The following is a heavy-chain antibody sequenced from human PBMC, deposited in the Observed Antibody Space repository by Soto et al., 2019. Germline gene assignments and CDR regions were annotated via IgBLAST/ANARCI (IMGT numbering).Heavy chain of an antibody. Sequence: KPSETLSLTCTVSGGSVSSDYWSWIRQPPGKGLEWIGYTHNSGNTDYNPSLKSRVTISLDASRNEFSLSLRSVTAADTAVYYCARGGWYEDHWGQGTLVTVSS. CDR3: ARGGWYEDH. J-gene: IGHJ4*02. V-gene: IGHV4-59*08. D-gene: IGHD6-19*01. CDR1: GGSVSSDY. CDR2: THNSGNT.